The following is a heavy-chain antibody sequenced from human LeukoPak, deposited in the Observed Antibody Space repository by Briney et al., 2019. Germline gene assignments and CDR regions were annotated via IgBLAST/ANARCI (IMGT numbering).Heavy chain of an antibody. CDR2: INPNSGGT. J-gene: IGHJ4*02. V-gene: IGHV1-2*02. CDR1: GYTFTGYY. CDR3: ARDLHGTLESSGYDY. Sequence: ASVKVSCKASGYTFTGYYMHWVRQAPGQGLEWMGWINPNSGGTNYAQKFQGRVTMTRDTSISTAYMELSRLRSDDTAVYYCARDLHGTLESSGYDYWGQGHLVTVSS. D-gene: IGHD3-22*01.